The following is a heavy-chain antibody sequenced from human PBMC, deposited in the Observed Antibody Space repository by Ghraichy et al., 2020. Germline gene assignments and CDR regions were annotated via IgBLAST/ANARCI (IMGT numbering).Heavy chain of an antibody. Sequence: ASVKVSCKASGYTFTSYGIIWVRQAPGQGLEWMGWISAYNGNTNYAQKLQGRVTMTTDTSTNTAYMELRSPRSDDTAVYYCARVTKLSSQAHNYYSYYGMDVWGQGTTVTVSS. CDR3: ARVTKLSSQAHNYYSYYGMDV. J-gene: IGHJ6*02. CDR1: GYTFTSYG. V-gene: IGHV1-18*01. CDR2: ISAYNGNT. D-gene: IGHD5-18*01.